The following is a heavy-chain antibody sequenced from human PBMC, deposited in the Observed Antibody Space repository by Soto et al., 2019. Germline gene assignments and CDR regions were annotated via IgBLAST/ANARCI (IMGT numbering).Heavy chain of an antibody. Sequence: GGTLRLSCAASGFTFSSYAMHWVRQAPGKGLEWVAVISYDGSNKYYADSVKGRFTISRDNSKNTLYLQMNSLRAEDTAVYYCAREVAGYSSSWYVFGSGYFDYWGQGTLVTVSS. CDR1: GFTFSSYA. V-gene: IGHV3-30-3*01. CDR2: ISYDGSNK. D-gene: IGHD6-13*01. CDR3: AREVAGYSSSWYVFGSGYFDY. J-gene: IGHJ4*02.